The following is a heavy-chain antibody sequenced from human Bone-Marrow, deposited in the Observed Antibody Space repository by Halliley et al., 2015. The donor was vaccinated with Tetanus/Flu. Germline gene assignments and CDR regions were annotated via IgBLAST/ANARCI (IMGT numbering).Heavy chain of an antibody. CDR3: AREAKWGSWYFDF. CDR2: VSNDGHTK. V-gene: IGHV3-30*03. Sequence: SLRLSCVDSGFTSSSYAMTWVRQAPGQGLEWVAVVSNDGHTKFYGDSGKGRFTLSRENSKNTLYLQMNSLRAEDTALYYCAREAKWGSWYFDFWGQGTLVTGSS. J-gene: IGHJ4*02. D-gene: IGHD7-27*01. CDR1: GFTSSSYA.